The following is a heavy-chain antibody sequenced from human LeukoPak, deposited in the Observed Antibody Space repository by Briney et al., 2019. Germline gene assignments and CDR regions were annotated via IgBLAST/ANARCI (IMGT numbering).Heavy chain of an antibody. CDR2: ISGSGGST. J-gene: IGHJ4*02. D-gene: IGHD3-3*01. CDR1: GFTFSSYA. Sequence: GGSLRLSCAASGFTFSSYAIRWVRQAPGKGLEWVSAISGSGGSTYYADSVKGRFTISRDNSKNTLYLQTNSLRAEDTAVYYCAKVDSFGRVTYYDFWSGYYPTFDYWGQGTLVTVSS. V-gene: IGHV3-23*01. CDR3: AKVDSFGRVTYYDFWSGYYPTFDY.